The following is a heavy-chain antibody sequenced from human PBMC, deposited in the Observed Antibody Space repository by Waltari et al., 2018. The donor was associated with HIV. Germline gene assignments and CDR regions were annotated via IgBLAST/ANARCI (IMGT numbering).Heavy chain of an antibody. J-gene: IGHJ6*02. V-gene: IGHV3-48*04. CDR2: ISSSSSTR. Sequence: VQLVESGGGLVPPGGTLRLSCAASGFPFSCSSINWVRQAPGKGLEWVSYISSSSSTRYYADSVKGRFTISRDNAKNSLYLQMNSLRAEDTAVYYCARDDYGMDVWGQGTTVTVSS. CDR1: GFPFSCSS. CDR3: ARDDYGMDV.